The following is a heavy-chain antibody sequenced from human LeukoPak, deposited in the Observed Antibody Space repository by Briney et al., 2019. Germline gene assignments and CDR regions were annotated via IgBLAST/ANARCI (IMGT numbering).Heavy chain of an antibody. D-gene: IGHD4/OR15-4a*01. V-gene: IGHV1-69*05. Sequence: SVKVSCKASGGTFSSYAISWVRQAPGQGLEWMGGIIPIFGTANYAQKFQGRVTITTDESTSTAYMELSSLRSEDTAVYYCARAVGVLRDWFDPWGQGTLVTVSS. CDR2: IIPIFGTA. CDR3: ARAVGVLRDWFDP. CDR1: GGTFSSYA. J-gene: IGHJ5*02.